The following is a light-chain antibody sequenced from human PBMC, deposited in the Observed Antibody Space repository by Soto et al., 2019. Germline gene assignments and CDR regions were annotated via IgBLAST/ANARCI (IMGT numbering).Light chain of an antibody. V-gene: IGKV1-39*01. CDR3: QQGFNTPNT. CDR2: AAS. J-gene: IGKJ3*01. Sequence: DIQMTQSPSSLSASVGDRVTITCRASQSINNCLNWYQQKPGKAPKLLIYAASSLQSGVPSRFSGSGSGTHFTLTISSLQPEDFATYYCQQGFNTPNTFGPGTKADIK. CDR1: QSINNC.